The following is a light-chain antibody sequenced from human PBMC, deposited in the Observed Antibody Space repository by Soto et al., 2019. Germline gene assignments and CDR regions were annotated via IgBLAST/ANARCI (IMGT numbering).Light chain of an antibody. CDR1: NSNLGSNT. V-gene: IGLV1-44*01. J-gene: IGLJ7*01. Sequence: QSVLTQPPSASGTPGQRVTISCSGSNSNLGSNTVNWYQQLPGTAPKILIYSNNQRPSGVPDRFSGSKSGTSASLAISGLQSEDEADYYCSAWDDSLNGPVFGGGTQLTVL. CDR2: SNN. CDR3: SAWDDSLNGPV.